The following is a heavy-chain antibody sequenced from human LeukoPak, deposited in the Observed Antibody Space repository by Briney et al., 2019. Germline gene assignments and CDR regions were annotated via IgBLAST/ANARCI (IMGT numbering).Heavy chain of an antibody. D-gene: IGHD5/OR15-5a*01. J-gene: IGHJ3*02. CDR1: GDSISNHIYY. CDR3: ARLRALSGHRGAFDI. V-gene: IGHV4-39*01. Sequence: SETLSLTCAVSGDSISNHIYYWDWVRQTPGEGLVWYGAVYYTGNAYYNPSLKSRVTISVDTSDNRFSLHLSSVNAADTAIYYCARLRALSGHRGAFDIWGQGTLVTVSS. CDR2: VYYTGNA.